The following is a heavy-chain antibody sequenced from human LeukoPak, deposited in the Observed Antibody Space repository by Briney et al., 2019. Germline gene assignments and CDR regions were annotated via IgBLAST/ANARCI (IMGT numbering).Heavy chain of an antibody. CDR2: VGIAGDT. D-gene: IGHD3-3*01. CDR1: GFTLSNHA. V-gene: IGHV3-13*01. Sequence: GSLRLSCAASGFTLSNHAMHWVRRATGKGLEWVSAVGIAGDTFYPGSVKGRFTISRENAKNSLYLQMNSLRVEDTAVFYCARDQYDTWSRRGNFDSWGQGTLVIVSS. CDR3: ARDQYDTWSRRGNFDS. J-gene: IGHJ4*02.